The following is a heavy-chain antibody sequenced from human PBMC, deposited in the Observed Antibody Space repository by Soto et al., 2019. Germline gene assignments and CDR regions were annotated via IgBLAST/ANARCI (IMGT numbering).Heavy chain of an antibody. D-gene: IGHD1-26*01. CDR2: INSDGSTT. CDR3: ARDRSYSADY. V-gene: IGHV3-74*01. J-gene: IGHJ4*02. CDR1: GFTFSNSW. Sequence: PGGSLRLSCAASGFTFSNSWMHWVRQAPGKGLVWVSYINSDGSTTTYADSVKGRFTISRDNAKNTVYLQINSLRAEDTAVYYCARDRSYSADYWGPGTLVTVSS.